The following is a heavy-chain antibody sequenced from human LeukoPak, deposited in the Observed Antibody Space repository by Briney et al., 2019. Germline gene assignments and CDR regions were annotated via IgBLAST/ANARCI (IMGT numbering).Heavy chain of an antibody. CDR3: ARGGQGTFYYGSGTFYFDN. V-gene: IGHV3-30-3*01. Sequence: PGRSLRLSCATSGFTFSTYSLHWVRQAPGKGLEWVAVTSYDGSTEYYADSVKGRFTISRDNSNDTLYLQMKSLRSEDTAVYYCARGGQGTFYYGSGTFYFDNWGQGTLVTVPS. J-gene: IGHJ4*02. CDR2: TSYDGSTE. D-gene: IGHD3-10*01. CDR1: GFTFSTYS.